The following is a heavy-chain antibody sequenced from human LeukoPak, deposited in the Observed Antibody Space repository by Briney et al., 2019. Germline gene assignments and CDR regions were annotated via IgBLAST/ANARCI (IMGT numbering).Heavy chain of an antibody. CDR3: ARGPYDSSGPWAL. J-gene: IGHJ4*02. CDR2: ISSSSNYI. D-gene: IGHD3-22*01. V-gene: IGHV3-21*01. CDR1: GFTFRTYS. Sequence: GGSLRLSCAASGFTFRTYSMNWVRQAPGQGLEWVSSISSSSNYIYYADSVKGRFTISRDNAKNSLYLQMNSLRAEDTAVYYCARGPYDSSGPWALWGQGTLVTVSS.